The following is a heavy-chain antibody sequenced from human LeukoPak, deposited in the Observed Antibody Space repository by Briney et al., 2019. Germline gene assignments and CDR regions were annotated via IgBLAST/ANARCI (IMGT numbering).Heavy chain of an antibody. D-gene: IGHD2-15*01. CDR3: ARADCNGGSCYSLDPKNWFDP. Sequence: ASVPVSCKASGYTFTGYYMHWVRQSPGKGLESMGWINPNTGYTNHAQKFQGRVTMTRDTSIRTAYMELSRLRSDDTAVYYCARADCNGGSCYSLDPKNWFDPWGQGTLFTVSS. CDR1: GYTFTGYY. CDR2: INPNTGYT. J-gene: IGHJ5*02. V-gene: IGHV1-2*02.